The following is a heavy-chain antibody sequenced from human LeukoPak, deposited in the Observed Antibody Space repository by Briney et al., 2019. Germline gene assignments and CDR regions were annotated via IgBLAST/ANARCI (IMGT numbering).Heavy chain of an antibody. V-gene: IGHV4-59*01. CDR3: ARATTTVTSKVSAFDI. CDR2: IYDSGST. D-gene: IGHD4-17*01. Sequence: SETLSLTCTVSGGSISSYYWSWIRQPPGKGLERIGFIYDSGSTNYNPSLKSPVTMSVDTSKNNFSLKLSSVTAADSAVYYCARATTTVTSKVSAFDIWGQGTMVTVSS. J-gene: IGHJ3*02. CDR1: GGSISSYY.